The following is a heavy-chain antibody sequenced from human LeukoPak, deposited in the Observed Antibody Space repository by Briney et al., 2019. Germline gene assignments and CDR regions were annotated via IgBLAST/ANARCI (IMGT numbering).Heavy chain of an antibody. CDR1: GFTFSSYG. CDR2: ISYDGSNK. Sequence: GGSLRLSCAASGFTFSSYGIHWVRQAPGKGLEWVAVISYDGSNKYYADSVKGRFTISRDNSKNTLYLQMNSLRAEDTAVYYCAKDLGARFIDYWGQGTLVTVSS. CDR3: AKDLGARFIDY. D-gene: IGHD3-3*01. J-gene: IGHJ4*02. V-gene: IGHV3-30*18.